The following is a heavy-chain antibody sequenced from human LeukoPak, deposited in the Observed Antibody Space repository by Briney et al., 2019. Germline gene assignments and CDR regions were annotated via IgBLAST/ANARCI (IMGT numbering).Heavy chain of an antibody. CDR2: IYHSGST. V-gene: IGHV4-38-2*02. Sequence: SETLSLTCTVSGYSISSGYYWGWIRQPPGKGLEWIGSIYHSGSTYYNPSLKSRVTISVDTSKNQFSLKLSSVTAADTAVYYCARAGYYDSSGYLNRYFDYWGQGTLVTVSS. D-gene: IGHD3-22*01. CDR3: ARAGYYDSSGYLNRYFDY. J-gene: IGHJ4*02. CDR1: GYSISSGYY.